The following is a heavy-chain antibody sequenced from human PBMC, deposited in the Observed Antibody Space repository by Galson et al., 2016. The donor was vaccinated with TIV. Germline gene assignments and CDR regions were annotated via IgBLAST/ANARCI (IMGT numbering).Heavy chain of an antibody. Sequence: SLRLSCAASGFTFSSYGMHWVRQAPDKGLEWVAFFRYDGSNKYYGDSVKGRFTISRDNSKNTLYLQMNSLRAEDTAVYYCTKDSSVSVVVTAKGFDYWGQGTLVTVSS. J-gene: IGHJ4*02. CDR1: GFTFSSYG. CDR2: FRYDGSNK. CDR3: TKDSSVSVVVTAKGFDY. V-gene: IGHV3-30*02. D-gene: IGHD2-21*02.